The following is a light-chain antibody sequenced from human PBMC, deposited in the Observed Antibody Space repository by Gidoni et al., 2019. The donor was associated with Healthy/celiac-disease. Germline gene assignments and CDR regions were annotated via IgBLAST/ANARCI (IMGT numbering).Light chain of an antibody. CDR1: QGISSY. Sequence: DIQLTQSPSFLSASVVDRVTITCRASQGISSYLAWYQQKPGKAPKLLIYAASTLQSGVPSRFSGSGSGTEFTLTISSLQPEDFATYYCQQLNSYPITFXXXTRLEIK. V-gene: IGKV1-9*01. CDR2: AAS. J-gene: IGKJ5*01. CDR3: QQLNSYPIT.